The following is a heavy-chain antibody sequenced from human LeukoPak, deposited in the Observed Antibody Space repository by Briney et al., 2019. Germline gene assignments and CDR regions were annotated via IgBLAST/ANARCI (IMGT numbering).Heavy chain of an antibody. D-gene: IGHD5-18*01. CDR3: ARASQLWSPFHY. CDR1: GGSISSYY. Sequence: ETLFLPFPVSGGSISSYYWSWIRPPPGKGLEWIGYIYSSGSTNYNPSLKSRVTISLDTSKNQFSLKLSSVTAADTAVYYCARASQLWSPFHYWGQGTLVTVSS. V-gene: IGHV4-59*01. J-gene: IGHJ4*02. CDR2: IYSSGST.